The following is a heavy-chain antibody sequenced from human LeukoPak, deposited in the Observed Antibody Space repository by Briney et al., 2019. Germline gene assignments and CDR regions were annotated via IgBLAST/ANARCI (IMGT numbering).Heavy chain of an antibody. V-gene: IGHV3-7*01. CDR1: GFTFSSYW. J-gene: IGHJ1*01. Sequence: PGGSLRLSCAASGFTFSSYWMSWVRQAPGKGLEWVANIKQDGSEKYYVDSVKGRFTISRDNAKNSLYLQMNSLRAEDTAVYYCARDWYYYGSGIPFQHWGQGTLVTVSS. CDR2: IKQDGSEK. CDR3: ARDWYYYGSGIPFQH. D-gene: IGHD3-10*01.